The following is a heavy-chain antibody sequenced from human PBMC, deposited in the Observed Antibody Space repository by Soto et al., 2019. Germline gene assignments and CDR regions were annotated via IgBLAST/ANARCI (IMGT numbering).Heavy chain of an antibody. J-gene: IGHJ6*02. V-gene: IGHV4-59*08. CDR2: VHHSWGS. CDR3: ARQGVGPLHGLVDV. Sequence: QVQLQESGPGLVKPSETLSLSCTVSGGSISSYYWSWFRQSPGKRMEWIGYVHHSWGSSYNPSLQSRVAISLDKSKSQFSLKVTSVPATDTAVYYCARQGVGPLHGLVDVWGQGTTVTVSS. D-gene: IGHD1-26*01. CDR1: GGSISSYY.